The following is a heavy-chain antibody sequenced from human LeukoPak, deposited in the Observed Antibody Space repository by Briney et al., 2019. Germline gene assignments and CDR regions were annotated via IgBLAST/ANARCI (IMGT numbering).Heavy chain of an antibody. CDR1: GFTFSSYA. Sequence: GGSLRLSCAAAGFTFSSYAMSWVRQAPGKGLEWVSAISGSGGSTYYADSVKGRFTISRDNSKNTLYLQMNSLRAEDTAVYYCAKDDIVATIFDYWGQGTLVTVSS. D-gene: IGHD5-12*01. J-gene: IGHJ4*02. CDR3: AKDDIVATIFDY. V-gene: IGHV3-23*01. CDR2: ISGSGGST.